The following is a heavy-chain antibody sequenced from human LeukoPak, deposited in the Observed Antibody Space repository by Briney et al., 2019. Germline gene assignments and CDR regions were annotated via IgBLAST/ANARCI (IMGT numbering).Heavy chain of an antibody. V-gene: IGHV1-2*02. CDR3: ARDFNDYGDYADGYFDY. D-gene: IGHD4-17*01. CDR2: INPNSGGT. J-gene: IGHJ4*02. Sequence: GASVKVSCKASGYTFTGYYMHWVRQAPGQGLEWMGWINPNSGGTNYAQKFQGRVTMTRDTSISTAYMELSGLRSDDTAVYYYARDFNDYGDYADGYFDYWGQGTLVTVSS. CDR1: GYTFTGYY.